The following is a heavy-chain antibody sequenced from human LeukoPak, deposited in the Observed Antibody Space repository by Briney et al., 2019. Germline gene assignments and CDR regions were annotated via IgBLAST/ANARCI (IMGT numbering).Heavy chain of an antibody. Sequence: SSETPSLTCAVYGGSFSAYYWTWIRQPPGKGLEWIGEINHSGSSNYNSSLRSRVTISVDTSYKQFSLRLRSVTAADTAVYYCAPRGDIEHSYVYGKWFDPWGQGTRVTVSS. J-gene: IGHJ5*02. V-gene: IGHV4-34*01. CDR2: INHSGSS. D-gene: IGHD5-18*01. CDR3: APRGDIEHSYVYGKWFDP. CDR1: GGSFSAYY.